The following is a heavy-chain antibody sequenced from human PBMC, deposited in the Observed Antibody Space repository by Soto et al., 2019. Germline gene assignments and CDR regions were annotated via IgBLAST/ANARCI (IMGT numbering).Heavy chain of an antibody. V-gene: IGHV4-31*03. CDR1: GVSISRGCCY. CDR2: IYYSGST. D-gene: IGHD3-10*01. J-gene: IGHJ4*02. CDR3: AMQGFGEENLDY. Sequence: QVQLQESGPGLVKPSQTLSLTCTVSGVSISRGCCYWSWIRQHPGKGLEWIGYIYYSGSTYYNPSLKSRVTISVDTSKNQFSLKLSSVTAADTAVYYCAMQGFGEENLDYWVQGTLGTVSS.